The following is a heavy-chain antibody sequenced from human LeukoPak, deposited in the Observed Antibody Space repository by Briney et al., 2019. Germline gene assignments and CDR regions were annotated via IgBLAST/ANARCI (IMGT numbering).Heavy chain of an antibody. CDR2: ISFSVNTK. J-gene: IGHJ5*02. Sequence: GGSLRLSCAASGFTFSDYSMNWVRQAPGKGLEWVSYISFSVNTKYYGDSVKGRFTISRDNAKNSLYLQMNSLRAEDTALYYCAKDWGRYYYGSGGHWFDPWGQGTLVTVSS. D-gene: IGHD3-10*01. V-gene: IGHV3-48*04. CDR1: GFTFSDYS. CDR3: AKDWGRYYYGSGGHWFDP.